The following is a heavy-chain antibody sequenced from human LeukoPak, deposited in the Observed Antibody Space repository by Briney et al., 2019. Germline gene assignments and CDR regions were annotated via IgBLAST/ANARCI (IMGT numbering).Heavy chain of an antibody. CDR2: IYYSGST. V-gene: IGHV4-59*12. CDR3: ARNRIVGASQGAFDI. D-gene: IGHD1-26*01. CDR1: GGSIGSYY. Sequence: SETLSLTCTVSGGSIGSYYWSWIRQPPGKGLEWIGYIYYSGSTNYNPSLKSRVTISVDTSKNQFSLKLSSVTAADTAVYYCARNRIVGASQGAFDIWGQGTMVTVSS. J-gene: IGHJ3*02.